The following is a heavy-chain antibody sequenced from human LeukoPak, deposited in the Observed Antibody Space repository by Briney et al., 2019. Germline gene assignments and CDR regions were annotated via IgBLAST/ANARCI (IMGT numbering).Heavy chain of an antibody. Sequence: SETLSLTCTVSGGSISSYYWSWIRQPPGKGLEWIGYIYYGGSTNYNPSLKSRVTISVDTSKNQFSLKLSSVTAADTAVYYCASGNLSPGDYGDYLAYFDYWGQGTLVTVSS. CDR2: IYYGGST. CDR1: GGSISSYY. V-gene: IGHV4-59*01. D-gene: IGHD4-17*01. CDR3: ASGNLSPGDYGDYLAYFDY. J-gene: IGHJ4*02.